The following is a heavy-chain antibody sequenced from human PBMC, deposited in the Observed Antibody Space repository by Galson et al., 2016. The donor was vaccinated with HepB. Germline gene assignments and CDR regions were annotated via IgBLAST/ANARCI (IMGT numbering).Heavy chain of an antibody. CDR3: VTSQGY. CDR2: ISWDGYTT. V-gene: IGHV3-43*01. CDR1: GFNFDDYN. J-gene: IGHJ4*02. Sequence: SLRLSCAASGFNFDDYNMHWVRQPPGKGLEWVSLISWDGYTTYYADSVKGRFTMSRDNAKDSLHLQMNSLRAEDTGVYYCVTSQGYWGQGTLVTVSS.